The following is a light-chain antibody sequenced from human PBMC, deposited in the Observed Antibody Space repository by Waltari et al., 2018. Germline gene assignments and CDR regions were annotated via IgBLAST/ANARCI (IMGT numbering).Light chain of an antibody. J-gene: IGKJ1*01. Sequence: DIQLTQSPSFLSASVGDRVTITCRASQGISSYLAWYQQKPGKAPKLLIYAASTLQSGVPSRFSGSGSGTEFTLTISSLQPEDFATYYGQQLNSYPPTWTFGQGTKVEIK. CDR1: QGISSY. V-gene: IGKV1-9*01. CDR2: AAS. CDR3: QQLNSYPPTWT.